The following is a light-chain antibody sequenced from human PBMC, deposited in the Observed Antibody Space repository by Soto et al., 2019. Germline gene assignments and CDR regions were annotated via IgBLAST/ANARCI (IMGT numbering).Light chain of an antibody. CDR1: SSDVGGYDH. V-gene: IGLV2-8*01. CDR2: EVT. Sequence: QSALTQPPSASGSPGQSVTIPCTGTSSDVGGYDHVSWYQQHPGKAPKLLIYEVTKRPAGVPDRFSGSKSGNTASLTVPGLQAEDEADYFCSSDAGNYNYVFGTGTKVTVL. J-gene: IGLJ1*01. CDR3: SSDAGNYNYV.